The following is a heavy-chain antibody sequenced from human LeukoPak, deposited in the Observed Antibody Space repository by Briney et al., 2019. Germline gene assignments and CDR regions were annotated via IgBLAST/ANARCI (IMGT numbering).Heavy chain of an antibody. CDR3: AREDYSGYDFYDY. CDR1: GFTFSSYW. Sequence: GGSLRLSCAASGFTFSSYWMHWVRQAPGKGLVWVSLINSDGSSRNYADSVKGRFTIPRDNAKNTLYLQMNSLRVEDTAVYYCAREDYSGYDFYDYWGQGSLVTVSS. CDR2: INSDGSSR. D-gene: IGHD5-12*01. J-gene: IGHJ4*02. V-gene: IGHV3-74*01.